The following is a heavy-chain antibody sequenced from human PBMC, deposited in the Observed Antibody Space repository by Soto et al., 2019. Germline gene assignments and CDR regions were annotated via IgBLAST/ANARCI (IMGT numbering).Heavy chain of an antibody. D-gene: IGHD3-22*01. CDR2: ISGSGGST. CDR3: AKDSGYYDSSGYLPFGY. Sequence: TGGSLRLSCAASGFTFSSYAMSWVRQAPGKGLEWVSAISGSGGSTYYADSVKGRFTISRDNSKNTLYPQMNSLRAEDTAVYYCAKDSGYYDSSGYLPFGYWGQGTLVTVSS. V-gene: IGHV3-23*01. J-gene: IGHJ4*02. CDR1: GFTFSSYA.